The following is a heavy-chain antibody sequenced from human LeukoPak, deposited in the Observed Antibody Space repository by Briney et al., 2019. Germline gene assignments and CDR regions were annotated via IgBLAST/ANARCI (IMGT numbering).Heavy chain of an antibody. D-gene: IGHD6-6*01. V-gene: IGHV4-39*07. CDR3: ARGDSSSGAKMFDY. CDR2: IYYSGST. Sequence: KASETLSLTCTVSGGSISSDSYYWGWIRQPPGKGLQWIGCIYYSGSTYYNPSLKSRVTISVDTSKNQFSLKLSSVTAAETAVYYCARGDSSSGAKMFDYWGQGTLVTVSS. CDR1: GGSISSDSYY. J-gene: IGHJ4*02.